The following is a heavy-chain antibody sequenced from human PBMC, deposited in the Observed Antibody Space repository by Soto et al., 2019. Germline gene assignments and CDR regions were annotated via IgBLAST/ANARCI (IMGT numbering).Heavy chain of an antibody. CDR3: ARGGNYDCGGGGGY. J-gene: IGHJ4*02. CDR1: GGTFSSYA. Sequence: QVQLVQSGAEVKKPGSSVKVSCKASGGTFSSYAISWVRQAPGQGLEWMGGIIPIFGTANYAQKFQGRVTITADESTSTAYMGLGGVRSADKAVDYCARGGNYDCGGGGGYWGQGTLVTVSS. V-gene: IGHV1-69*01. D-gene: IGHD3-3*01. CDR2: IIPIFGTA.